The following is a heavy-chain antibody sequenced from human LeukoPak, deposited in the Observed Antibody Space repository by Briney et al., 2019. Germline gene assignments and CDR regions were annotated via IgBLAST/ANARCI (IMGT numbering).Heavy chain of an antibody. CDR1: GFTFSSYA. CDR2: ISGSGTGT. V-gene: IGHV3-23*01. J-gene: IGHJ4*02. D-gene: IGHD5-24*01. CDR3: ARPWGDGYNFRGFDY. Sequence: PGGSLRLSCAASGFTFSSYAMGWVRQAPGKGLEWVSAISGSGTGTYYADSVKGRFTISRDNSKNTLYLHMNSLRAEDTAVYYCARPWGDGYNFRGFDYWGQGTLVTVSS.